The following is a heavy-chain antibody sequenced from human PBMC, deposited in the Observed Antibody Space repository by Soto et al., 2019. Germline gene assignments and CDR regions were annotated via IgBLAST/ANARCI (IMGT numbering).Heavy chain of an antibody. D-gene: IGHD2-15*01. CDR3: AGGYCSGCSCHVVVFY. V-gene: IGHV1-3*01. J-gene: IGHJ4*02. CDR1: GYTFTSYA. CDR2: INDGDGNT. Sequence: QVQLVQSGAEVKKPGASVKVSCKASGYTFTSYAMHWVRPAPGQRLDWMGWINDGDGNTKYLQKFNGSVTIHMDATASTAYMELTRLRSEDTAVYYCAGGYCSGCSCHVVVFYWGQGSLVPVSS.